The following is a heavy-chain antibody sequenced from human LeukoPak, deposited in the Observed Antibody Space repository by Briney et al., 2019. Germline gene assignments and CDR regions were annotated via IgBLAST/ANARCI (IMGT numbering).Heavy chain of an antibody. J-gene: IGHJ5*02. CDR2: FDPEDGET. Sequence: ASVKVSCKASGYTFTSYYMHWVRQAPGKGLEWMGGFDPEDGETIYAQKFQGRVTMTEDTSTDTAYMELSSLRSEDTAVYYCATGRVDFWSGTISYNWFDPWGQGTLVTVSS. CDR3: ATGRVDFWSGTISYNWFDP. D-gene: IGHD3-3*01. V-gene: IGHV1-24*01. CDR1: GYTFTSYY.